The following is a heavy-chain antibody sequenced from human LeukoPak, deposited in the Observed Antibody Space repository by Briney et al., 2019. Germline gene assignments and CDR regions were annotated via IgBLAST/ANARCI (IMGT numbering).Heavy chain of an antibody. V-gene: IGHV4-39*07. CDR1: GGSISSSSYY. D-gene: IGHD5-12*01. J-gene: IGHJ5*02. CDR3: ARGYSGYSNWFDP. CDR2: IYYSGSS. Sequence: PSETLSLTCTVSGGSISSSSYYWGWIRQPPGKGLEWIGSIYYSGSSYYNPSLKSRVTISVDRSKNQFSLKLSSVTAADTAVYYCARGYSGYSNWFDPWGQGTLVTVSS.